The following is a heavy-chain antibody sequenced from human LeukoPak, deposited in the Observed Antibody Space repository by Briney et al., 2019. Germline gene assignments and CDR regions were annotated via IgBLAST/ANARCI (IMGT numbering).Heavy chain of an antibody. D-gene: IGHD1-26*01. V-gene: IGHV1-2*02. Sequence: ASVMVSCKASGYTFTGYYMHWVRQAPGQGLEWMGWINSNSGGTNYAQKFQGRVTMTRDTSISTAYMELSRLRSDDTAVYYCAREGGATFWFDPRGQGTLVTVSS. CDR1: GYTFTGYY. CDR3: AREGGATFWFDP. J-gene: IGHJ5*02. CDR2: INSNSGGT.